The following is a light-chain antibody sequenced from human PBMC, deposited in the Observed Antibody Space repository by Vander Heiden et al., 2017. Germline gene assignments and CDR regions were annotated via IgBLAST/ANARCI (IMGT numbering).Light chain of an antibody. J-gene: IGLJ2*01. CDR3: QSYDTSLSGSVV. V-gene: IGLV1-40*01. Sequence: QSVLTQPPSVSGAPGQRVPIPCTGSNSNIGARYDVHWYQQLPGKAPKLLIYGNSNRPSGVPDRISGSKSGTSASLAITGLQAEDEADYYCQSYDTSLSGSVVFGGGTRLTVL. CDR1: NSNIGARYD. CDR2: GNS.